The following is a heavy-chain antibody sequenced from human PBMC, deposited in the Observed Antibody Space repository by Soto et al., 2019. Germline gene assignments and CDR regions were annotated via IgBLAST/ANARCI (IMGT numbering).Heavy chain of an antibody. CDR1: GFSLGTSGVG. J-gene: IGHJ4*02. CDR3: AHRLIHGGDWSYGDFDY. Sequence: QITLKESGPTLVEPTQTLTVTCSFSGFSLGTSGVGVGWIRQPPGKALEYLALIYWDDDKRYNPYLMSRLTIVKDTYKNQVVLTLTNVDPVDTATYFCAHRLIHGGDWSYGDFDYWGQGTQVTVSS. V-gene: IGHV2-5*02. CDR2: IYWDDDK. D-gene: IGHD2-21*02.